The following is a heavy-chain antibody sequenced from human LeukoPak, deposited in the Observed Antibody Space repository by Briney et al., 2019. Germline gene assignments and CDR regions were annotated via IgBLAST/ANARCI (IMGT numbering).Heavy chain of an antibody. CDR1: GGSISSSSYY. V-gene: IGHV4-39*01. J-gene: IGHJ4*02. CDR3: ARQSPRRIFGVSTPVAY. D-gene: IGHD3-3*01. Sequence: PSGTLSLTCTVSGGSISSSSYYWGWIRQPPGKGLEWIGSIYYSGSTYYNPSLKSRVTISVDTSKNQFSLKLSSVTAADTAVYYCARQSPRRIFGVSTPVAYWGQGTLVTVSS. CDR2: IYYSGST.